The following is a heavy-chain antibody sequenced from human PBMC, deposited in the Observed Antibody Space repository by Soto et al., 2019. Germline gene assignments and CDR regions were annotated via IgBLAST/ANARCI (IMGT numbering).Heavy chain of an antibody. V-gene: IGHV4-34*02. Sequence: QVQLQQWGAGLLKPSETLSLTCAVSGGSFSGYFWTWIRQAPGKGLEWIGEITHSGGTNYNSSLKSRVMISVDTSKKQFSLILSSVTAADTAVYYCARDRQFYHFWSAYENEGPDGLDVWGQGTTVTVSS. CDR3: ARDRQFYHFWSAYENEGPDGLDV. J-gene: IGHJ6*02. CDR1: GGSFSGYF. D-gene: IGHD3-3*02. CDR2: ITHSGGT.